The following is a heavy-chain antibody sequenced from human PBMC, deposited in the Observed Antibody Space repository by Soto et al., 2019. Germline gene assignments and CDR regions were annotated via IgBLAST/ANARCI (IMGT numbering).Heavy chain of an antibody. J-gene: IGHJ4*02. CDR2: IIPIFGTA. Sequence: QVQLVQSGAEVKKPGSSVKVSCKASGGTFSSYAISWVRQAPGQGLEWMGGIIPIFGTANYAQKFQGRVTIPADESTSTAYMERSSLRSEDTAVYYCARGRRAMGRWLQIDYWGQGTLVTVSS. CDR3: ARGRRAMGRWLQIDY. CDR1: GGTFSSYA. V-gene: IGHV1-69*01. D-gene: IGHD5-12*01.